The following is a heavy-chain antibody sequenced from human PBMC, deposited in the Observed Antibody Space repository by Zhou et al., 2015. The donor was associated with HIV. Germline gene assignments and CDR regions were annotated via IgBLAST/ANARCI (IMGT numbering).Heavy chain of an antibody. V-gene: IGHV3-15*01. CDR3: TTATGGAYAI. CDR1: GFTFSNAW. Sequence: EVQLVESGGGLVKPGGSLRLSCAASGFTFSNAWMIWVRQAPGKGLEWVGRIKSQTDGGTTDYAAAVKGRFTLSRDDAKKSLYLHMNSLKTEDTAVYFCTTATGGAYAIWGHGTMVIVSS. CDR2: IKSQTDGGTT. D-gene: IGHD4-23*01. J-gene: IGHJ3*02.